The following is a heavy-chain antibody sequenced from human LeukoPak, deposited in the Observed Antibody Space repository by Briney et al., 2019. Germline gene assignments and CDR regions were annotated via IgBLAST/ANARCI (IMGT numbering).Heavy chain of an antibody. J-gene: IGHJ4*02. CDR1: GYTFTGYY. D-gene: IGHD3-22*01. CDR3: ARDRLKGNYYDRIGYQTFDC. V-gene: IGHV1-2*06. Sequence: GASVKVSCKASGYTFTGYYMHWVRQAPGQGLEWMGRINPNSGGTNYAQKFQGRVTMTRDTSISTAYMELSRLRSNDTAVYYCARDRLKGNYYDRIGYQTFDCWGQGTLVTVSS. CDR2: INPNSGGT.